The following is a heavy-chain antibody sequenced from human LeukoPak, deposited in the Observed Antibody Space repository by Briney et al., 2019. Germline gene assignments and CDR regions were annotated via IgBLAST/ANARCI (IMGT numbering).Heavy chain of an antibody. Sequence: GASVKVSCKASGYTFTGYYMHWVRQAPGQGLEWMGWINPNSGGTNYAQKFQGRVTMTRDTSISTAYMELSRLRSDDTAVYYCARAKIVVVPAAEGNYYYYYGMDVWGQGTTVTVSS. CDR3: ARAKIVVVPAAEGNYYYYYGMDV. D-gene: IGHD2-2*01. CDR2: INPNSGGT. V-gene: IGHV1-2*02. CDR1: GYTFTGYY. J-gene: IGHJ6*02.